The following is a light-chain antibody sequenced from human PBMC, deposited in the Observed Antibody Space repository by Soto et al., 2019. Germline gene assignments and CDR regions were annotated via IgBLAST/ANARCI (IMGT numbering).Light chain of an antibody. J-gene: IGKJ1*01. Sequence: EIVLTQSPGSLSLSPGEGATLSCRASQSVSSSYLAWYQQKPGQAPRLLIYGASSRATGIPDRFSGSGSGTDFTLTISRLEPEDFVLYYCQQYRSSPVTFGQGTKVDI. CDR2: GAS. CDR1: QSVSSSY. V-gene: IGKV3-20*01. CDR3: QQYRSSPVT.